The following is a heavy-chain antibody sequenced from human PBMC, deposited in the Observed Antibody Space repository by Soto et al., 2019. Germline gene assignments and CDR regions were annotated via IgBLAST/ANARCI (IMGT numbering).Heavy chain of an antibody. CDR1: GGSFSGYY. J-gene: IGHJ6*02. Sequence: SETLSLTCAVHGGSFSGYYWGWIRQPPGKGLEWIGEINHSGGTNYNPSLKSRVTISVDTSKNQFSLKLSSVTAADTAVYYCARVDGVRGVITYYYYYGMDVWGQGTTVT. CDR2: INHSGGT. CDR3: ARVDGVRGVITYYYYYGMDV. D-gene: IGHD3-10*01. V-gene: IGHV4-34*01.